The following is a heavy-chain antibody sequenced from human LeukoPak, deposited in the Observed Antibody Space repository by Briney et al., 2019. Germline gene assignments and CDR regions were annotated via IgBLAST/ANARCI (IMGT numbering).Heavy chain of an antibody. CDR1: GFTFSSYA. J-gene: IGHJ5*02. CDR2: ISYDGSNK. Sequence: GGSLRLSCAASGFTFSSYAMHWVRQAPGKGLEWVAVISYDGSNKYYADSVKSRFTISRDNSKNTLYLQMNSLRAEDTAVYYCARDGMTTFMNWFDPWGQGTLVTVSS. V-gene: IGHV3-30*14. CDR3: ARDGMTTFMNWFDP. D-gene: IGHD5-24*01.